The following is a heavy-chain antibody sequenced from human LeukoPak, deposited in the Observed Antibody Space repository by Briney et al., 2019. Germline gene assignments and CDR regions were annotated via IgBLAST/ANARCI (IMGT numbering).Heavy chain of an antibody. D-gene: IGHD2-15*01. CDR3: ARGSWPFDY. J-gene: IGHJ4*02. CDR1: GFTFSRYW. V-gene: IGHV3-7*04. CDR2: INQDGSGI. Sequence: GGSLRLSCVASGFTFSRYWMSWVRQAPGKGLEWVANINQDGSGIYYVDSVKGRFTISRDDAKNSLYLQMNSLRAEDMAVYYCARGSWPFDYWGQGTLVTVSS.